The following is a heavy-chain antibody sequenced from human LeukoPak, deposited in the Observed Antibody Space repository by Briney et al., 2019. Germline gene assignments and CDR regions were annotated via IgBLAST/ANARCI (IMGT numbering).Heavy chain of an antibody. Sequence: SETLSLTCSVSGGSISSGPYFWSWIRQSPGQGLEWIGYIWPSGSTNYNPSLSGRVAISLDKSRNHFTLMVTAVTAADTAVYYCAASDRGYSYGSDYWGQGTLVTVSS. V-gene: IGHV4-30-2*06. D-gene: IGHD5-18*01. CDR2: IWPSGST. CDR1: GGSISSGPYF. J-gene: IGHJ4*02. CDR3: AASDRGYSYGSDY.